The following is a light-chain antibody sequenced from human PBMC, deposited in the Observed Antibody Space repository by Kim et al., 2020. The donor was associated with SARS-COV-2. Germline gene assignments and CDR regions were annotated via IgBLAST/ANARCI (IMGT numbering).Light chain of an antibody. Sequence: LSPGDRATLSCRASQNVNSDYLAWYQQKPGQAPRLLMYRASSRATGIPDRFSGSGSGTDFTLTITRLEPEDFAVYYCQQYGSARYTFGQGTKLEI. CDR3: QQYGSARYT. J-gene: IGKJ2*01. CDR1: QNVNSDY. CDR2: RAS. V-gene: IGKV3-20*01.